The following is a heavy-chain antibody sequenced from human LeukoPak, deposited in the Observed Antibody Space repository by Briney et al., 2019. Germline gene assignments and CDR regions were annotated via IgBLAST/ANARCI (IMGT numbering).Heavy chain of an antibody. Sequence: PGGSLRLSCAASGFTFSSYATSWVRQARGKGLEWVSAISGSGGSTYYADSVKGRFTISRDNSKHTLYLQMNSLRAEDTAVYYCAKERAYCGGDCPNWFDPWGQGTLVTVSS. CDR1: GFTFSSYA. CDR3: AKERAYCGGDCPNWFDP. V-gene: IGHV3-23*01. D-gene: IGHD2-21*01. J-gene: IGHJ5*02. CDR2: ISGSGGST.